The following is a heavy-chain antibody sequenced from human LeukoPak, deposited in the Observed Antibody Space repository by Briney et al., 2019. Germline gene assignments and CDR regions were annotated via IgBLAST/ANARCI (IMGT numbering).Heavy chain of an antibody. CDR1: GYSISSGYY. D-gene: IGHD3-3*01. CDR2: ISHSGTT. Sequence: SEILSLTYAVSGYSISSGYYWGWIRQPPGKGLEWIITISHSGTTYYNPSLKGRVTISVDTSKNQFSLKLRSVTTADTAVYYCARQAYYDFWSGHYSRGVEDAFDIWGQGTMVSVSS. CDR3: ARQAYYDFWSGHYSRGVEDAFDI. V-gene: IGHV4-38-2*01. J-gene: IGHJ3*02.